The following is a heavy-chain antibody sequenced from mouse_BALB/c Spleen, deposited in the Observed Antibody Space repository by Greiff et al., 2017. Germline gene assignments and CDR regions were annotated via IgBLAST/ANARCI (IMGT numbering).Heavy chain of an antibody. CDR2: INPSNGGT. CDR1: GYTFTSYY. CDR3: TRSSYYDYDDLYYAMDY. D-gene: IGHD2-4*01. J-gene: IGHJ4*01. V-gene: IGHV1S81*02. Sequence: VQLQQPGAELVKPGASVKLSCKASGYTFTSYYMYWVKQRPGQGLEWIGGINPSNGGTNFNEKFKSKATLTVDKSSSTAYMQLSSLTSEDSAVYYWTRSSYYDYDDLYYAMDYWGQGTSVTVSS.